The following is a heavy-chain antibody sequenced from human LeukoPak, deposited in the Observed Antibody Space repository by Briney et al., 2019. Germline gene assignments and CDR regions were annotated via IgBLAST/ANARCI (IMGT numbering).Heavy chain of an antibody. CDR1: GGSISSGSYY. V-gene: IGHV4-61*02. J-gene: IGHJ4*02. CDR3: AREKRDGYNYFDY. D-gene: IGHD5-24*01. CDR2: IYTSGST. Sequence: SETLSLTCTVSGGSISSGSYYWNWIRQPAGKGLEWIGRIYTSGSTNYNPSLKSRVTISVDTSKNQFSLKLSSATAADTAVYYCAREKRDGYNYFDYWGQGTLVTVSS.